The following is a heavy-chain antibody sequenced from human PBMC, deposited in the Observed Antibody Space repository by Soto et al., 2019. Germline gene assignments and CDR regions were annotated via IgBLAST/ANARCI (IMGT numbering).Heavy chain of an antibody. CDR1: GYTSTSYG. CDR3: ARATTTVNRRTSRPHI. D-gene: IGHD4-17*01. J-gene: IGHJ3*02. V-gene: IGHV1-18*04. CDR2: ISAYNGNT. Sequence: GASVKVSCKASGYTSTSYGISWVRQAPGQGLEWMGWISAYNGNTNYAQKLQGRVTMTTDTYKSTAYMELRSQRSDDTAVYYCARATTTVNRRTSRPHIWRQGTMVT.